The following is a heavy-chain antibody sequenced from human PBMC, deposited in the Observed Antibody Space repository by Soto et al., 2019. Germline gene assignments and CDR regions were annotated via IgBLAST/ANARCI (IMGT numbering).Heavy chain of an antibody. Sequence: EVQLVESGGGLIQPGGSLRLSCAVSGFTVSNNYMSWVRQAPGKGLEGVSVIYSGGYTAYGDSVKGRFTISRDNSKNTLTLQRQRGGADDPAVYYWATQRGGGGYWGQGTLVTVSS. J-gene: IGHJ4*02. CDR3: ATQRGGGGY. CDR1: GFTVSNNY. CDR2: IYSGGYT. D-gene: IGHD6-25*01. V-gene: IGHV3-53*01.